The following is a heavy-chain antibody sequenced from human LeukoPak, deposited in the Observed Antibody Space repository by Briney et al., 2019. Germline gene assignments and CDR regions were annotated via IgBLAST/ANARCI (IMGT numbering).Heavy chain of an antibody. CDR3: AKDITGWLQSEAPTRYFDY. J-gene: IGHJ4*02. CDR1: GFIFDDYA. Sequence: PGGSLRLSCAASGFIFDDYAMHWVRQAPGKGLEWVSGINWNRGYKGYADSVKGRFTIFRDNAKNSLYLQMNSLRAENTALYYCAKDITGWLQSEAPTRYFDYWGQGTLVTVSS. CDR2: INWNRGYK. D-gene: IGHD5-24*01. V-gene: IGHV3-9*01.